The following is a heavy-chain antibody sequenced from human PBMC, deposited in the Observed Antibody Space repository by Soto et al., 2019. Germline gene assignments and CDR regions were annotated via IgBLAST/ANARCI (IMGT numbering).Heavy chain of an antibody. V-gene: IGHV3-21*01. CDR2: IRNSSSYI. Sequence: GGSLILSCAASGFTFSTYGMHWVRQAPGRGPEWVATIRNSSSYIYSADSVKGRFTISRDNAKNSLYLQMNSLRAEDTAVYYCARGTLFWSGSFLAYYYYYMDVWGKGTTVTVSS. J-gene: IGHJ6*03. D-gene: IGHD3-3*01. CDR1: GFTFSTYG. CDR3: ARGTLFWSGSFLAYYYYYMDV.